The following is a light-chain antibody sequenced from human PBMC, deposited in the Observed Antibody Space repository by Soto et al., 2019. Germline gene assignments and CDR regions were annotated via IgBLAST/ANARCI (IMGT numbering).Light chain of an antibody. CDR1: GSDVGRYNY. Sequence: QSALTQPPSASGSPGQSVTISCTGTGSDVGRYNYVSWYQQHPGKAPKLIIYEVSKRPSGVPDRFSGSKSGNTASLTVSGLQAEDEADYYCSSYAGSNNFGVFGGGTKLTVL. CDR3: SSYAGSNNFGV. CDR2: EVS. J-gene: IGLJ2*01. V-gene: IGLV2-8*01.